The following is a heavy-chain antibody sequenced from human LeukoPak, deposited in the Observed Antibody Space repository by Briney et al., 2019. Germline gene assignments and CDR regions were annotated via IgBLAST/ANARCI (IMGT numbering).Heavy chain of an antibody. Sequence: PSETLSLTCTVSGGSISSYYWSWIRQPAGKGLEWIGRIYTSGSTNYNPSLKSRVTMSVDTSKNQFSLKLSSVTAADTAVYYCARDELMVRGVIIEDYFDYWGQGTLVTVSS. J-gene: IGHJ4*02. V-gene: IGHV4-4*07. D-gene: IGHD3-10*01. CDR3: ARDELMVRGVIIEDYFDY. CDR1: GGSISSYY. CDR2: IYTSGST.